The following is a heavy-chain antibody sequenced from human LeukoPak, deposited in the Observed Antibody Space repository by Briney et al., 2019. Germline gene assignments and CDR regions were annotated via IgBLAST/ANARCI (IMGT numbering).Heavy chain of an antibody. D-gene: IGHD3-10*01. J-gene: IGHJ4*02. V-gene: IGHV1-3*01. Sequence: ASVKVSCKASGYTFTSYAMRWVRQAPGQRLEWMGWINAGNGNTKYSQKFQGRVTITRDTSASTAYMELSSLRSEDTAVYYCARDSHYGNFDYWGQGTLVTVSS. CDR1: GYTFTSYA. CDR2: INAGNGNT. CDR3: ARDSHYGNFDY.